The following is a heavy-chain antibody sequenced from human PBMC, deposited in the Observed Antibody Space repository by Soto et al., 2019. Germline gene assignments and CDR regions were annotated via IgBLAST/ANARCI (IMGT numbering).Heavy chain of an antibody. D-gene: IGHD6-19*01. CDR3: AKVLEQWLVLGPPLGY. CDR2: LWSSGTSK. Sequence: PGGSLRLSCAASGFTFSSYAMSWVRQAPGKGLEWVAILWSSGTSKFYSDSVKGRFTISRDIARNTVSLLMNSLRAEDTAVYYCAKVLEQWLVLGPPLGYWGQGTLVTVSS. CDR1: GFTFSSYA. J-gene: IGHJ4*02. V-gene: IGHV3-30*02.